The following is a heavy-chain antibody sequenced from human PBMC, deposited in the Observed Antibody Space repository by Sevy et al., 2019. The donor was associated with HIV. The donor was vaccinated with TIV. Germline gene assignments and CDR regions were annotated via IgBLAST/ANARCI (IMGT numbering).Heavy chain of an antibody. V-gene: IGHV3-15*01. Sequence: GGSQRLSCGVSGFTFNNAWMNWVRQAPGTGLQWVGLIKSKIDGETTDYAAPVKGRFTISRDDSKNTLYLQMNSLKIEDTAVYYCATAPGYYDSAPFDYWGPGTLVTVSS. J-gene: IGHJ4*02. CDR3: ATAPGYYDSAPFDY. D-gene: IGHD3-22*01. CDR1: GFTFNNAW. CDR2: IKSKIDGETT.